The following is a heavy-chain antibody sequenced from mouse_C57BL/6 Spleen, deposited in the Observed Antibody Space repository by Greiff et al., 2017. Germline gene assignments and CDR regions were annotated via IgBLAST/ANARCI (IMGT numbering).Heavy chain of an antibody. Sequence: DVMLVESGGGLVKPGGSLKLSCAASGFTFSSYTMSWVRQTPEKRLEWVATISGGGGNTYYPDSVKGRFTISRDNAKNTLYLQMSSLRSEDTALYYCARLGYWYFDVWGTGTTVTVSS. CDR1: GFTFSSYT. V-gene: IGHV5-9*01. J-gene: IGHJ1*03. CDR2: ISGGGGNT. CDR3: ARLGYWYFDV.